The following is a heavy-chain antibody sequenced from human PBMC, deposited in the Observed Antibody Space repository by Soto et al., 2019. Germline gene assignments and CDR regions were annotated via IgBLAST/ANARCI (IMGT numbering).Heavy chain of an antibody. Sequence: GGSLRLSCAASGFTFSSYGMHWVRQAPGKGLEWVAVIWYDGSNKYYADSVKGRFTISRDNSKNTLYLQMNSLRAEDTAVYYCARGTTEQTYYYYMDVWGKGTTVTVSS. CDR1: GFTFSSYG. CDR3: ARGTTEQTYYYYMDV. J-gene: IGHJ6*03. D-gene: IGHD4-17*01. CDR2: IWYDGSNK. V-gene: IGHV3-33*01.